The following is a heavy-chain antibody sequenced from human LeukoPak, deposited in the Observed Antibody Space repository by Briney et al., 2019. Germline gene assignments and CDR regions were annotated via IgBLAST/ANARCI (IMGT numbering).Heavy chain of an antibody. CDR2: IYYSGST. D-gene: IGHD3-22*01. CDR3: ASRGHYYDSGGPGVGY. Sequence: SETLSLTRTVSGGSISSSSYYWGWIRQPPGKGLEWIGSIYYSGSTYYNPSLKSRVTISVDTSKNQFSLKLSSVTAADTAVYYCASRGHYYDSGGPGVGYWGQGTLVTVSS. J-gene: IGHJ4*02. CDR1: GGSISSSSYY. V-gene: IGHV4-39*01.